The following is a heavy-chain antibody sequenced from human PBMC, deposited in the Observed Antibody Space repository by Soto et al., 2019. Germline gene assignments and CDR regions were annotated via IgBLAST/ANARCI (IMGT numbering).Heavy chain of an antibody. V-gene: IGHV3-7*01. Sequence: VQLVESGGGLVQPGGSLRLSCAASAFTLSTYWMSWVRQAPGKGQEWVATIKQDGSETHYVDSVKGRFTISRDNAENSLYLQMNSLRAEDTAVYYCVRGCGRASCPYYLDVWGKGTTVTVSS. CDR3: VRGCGRASCPYYLDV. D-gene: IGHD2-2*01. J-gene: IGHJ6*03. CDR2: IKQDGSET. CDR1: AFTLSTYW.